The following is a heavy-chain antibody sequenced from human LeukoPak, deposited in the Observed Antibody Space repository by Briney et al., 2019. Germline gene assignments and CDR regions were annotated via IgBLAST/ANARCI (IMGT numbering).Heavy chain of an antibody. Sequence: SQTLSLTCSVSGDSISSGTSYWSWIRQPAGKGLEWIGSVYYSGSTYYNPSLKSRVTISVDTSKNQFSLNRISVTAADTAYYMDVWGKRTTVTGSS. CDR3: V. J-gene: IGHJ6*03. CDR1: GDSISSGTSY. V-gene: IGHV4-39*07. CDR2: VYYSGST.